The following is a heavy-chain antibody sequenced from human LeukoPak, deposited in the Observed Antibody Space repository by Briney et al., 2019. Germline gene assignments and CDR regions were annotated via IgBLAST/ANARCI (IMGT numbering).Heavy chain of an antibody. CDR1: GGSISSCY. CDR2: IYYSGST. Sequence: SETLSLTCSVSGGSISSCYWSWIRQPPGKGLEWSGYIYYSGSTNYNPSLKSRVAISVDTSKNQFSLKLSSATAADTAVYYCARDSCRSGDFDYWGQGTLVTVSS. V-gene: IGHV4-59*01. CDR3: ARDSCRSGDFDY. D-gene: IGHD3-10*01. J-gene: IGHJ4*02.